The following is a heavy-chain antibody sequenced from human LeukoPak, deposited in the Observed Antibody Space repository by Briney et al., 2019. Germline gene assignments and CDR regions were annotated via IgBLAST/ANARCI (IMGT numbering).Heavy chain of an antibody. J-gene: IGHJ6*02. CDR2: IRYDGSNK. D-gene: IGHD6-19*01. Sequence: GGSLRLSCAASGFTFSSYGMHWVRQAPGKGLEWVAFIRYDGSNKYYADSVKGRFTISRDNSKNTLYLQMNSLRAEDTAVYYCAKGDLGQQWLISYYYYGMDVWGQGTTVTVSS. CDR1: GFTFSSYG. CDR3: AKGDLGQQWLISYYYYGMDV. V-gene: IGHV3-30*02.